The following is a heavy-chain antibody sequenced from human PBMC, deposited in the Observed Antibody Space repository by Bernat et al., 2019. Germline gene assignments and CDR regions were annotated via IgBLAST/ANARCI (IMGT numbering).Heavy chain of an antibody. J-gene: IGHJ4*02. V-gene: IGHV3-15*01. CDR1: GFTFSSAW. Sequence: EVQLAESGGDLVKPGESLRLSCASSGFTFSSAWMSWVRQAPGKGLEWVGCVKSKADGGTTEYAAPVKGSFTISRDDSMGMLYLYMNSLRSEDTDVYYYAADTVAPRGRIVHWGQGTLVTVSS. CDR3: AADTVAPRGRIVH. D-gene: IGHD1-26*01. CDR2: VKSKADGGTT.